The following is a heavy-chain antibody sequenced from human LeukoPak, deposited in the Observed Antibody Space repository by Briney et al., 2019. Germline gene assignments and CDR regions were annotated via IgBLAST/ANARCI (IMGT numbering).Heavy chain of an antibody. J-gene: IGHJ4*02. CDR1: GFIFRSYW. D-gene: IGHD4-17*01. Sequence: PGGPLRLPCAASGFIFRSYWMSWARQAPGKGLEGVANIKQDASENYYVDSVKGRFTISRDNAMNSLYLQMNTLRAEDTAVYYCARAQGGNYGDYLEYYFDYWGQGTLVTVSS. CDR3: ARAQGGNYGDYLEYYFDY. V-gene: IGHV3-7*03. CDR2: IKQDASEN.